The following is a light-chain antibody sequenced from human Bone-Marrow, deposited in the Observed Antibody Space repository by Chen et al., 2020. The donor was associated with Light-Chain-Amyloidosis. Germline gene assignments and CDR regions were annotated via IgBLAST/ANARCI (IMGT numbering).Light chain of an antibody. J-gene: IGLJ2*01. CDR2: DVR. Sequence: QSSLTQPASVSGYPGQSITISCTGTSSDVGGYNYVSWYQQHPGKAPNLMIYDVRNRPSGVSHPFSGSKSRNTASLSISALQAEAAADCYCSSYTSSSTLVVFGGGTKLTVL. CDR1: SSDVGGYNY. CDR3: SSYTSSSTLVV. V-gene: IGLV2-14*03.